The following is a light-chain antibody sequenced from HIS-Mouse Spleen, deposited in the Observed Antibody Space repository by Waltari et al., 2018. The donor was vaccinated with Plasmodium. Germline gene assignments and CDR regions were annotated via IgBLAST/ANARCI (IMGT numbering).Light chain of an antibody. J-gene: IGKJ1*01. V-gene: IGKV1-5*03. Sequence: DIHMTQSPSTLSASVGDRVTLTCWASQSISSRLAWYQQKPGKAPKLLIYKASSLESGVPSRFSGSGSGTEFTLTISSLQPDDFATYYCQQYNSYSWTFGQGTKVEIK. CDR2: KAS. CDR3: QQYNSYSWT. CDR1: QSISSR.